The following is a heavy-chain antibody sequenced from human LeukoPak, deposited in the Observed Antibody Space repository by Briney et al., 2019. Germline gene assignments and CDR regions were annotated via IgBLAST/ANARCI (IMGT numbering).Heavy chain of an antibody. CDR2: ISSISSTI. Sequence: RGSLRLSCAASGFTLSDYYTSWIRQAPGKGLEWISSISSISSTIYYADSVKGGFTISRDNAKNSLYLQMNTLRADDTAVYYCARCGDGLPCDFDFWGQGTLVTVSS. CDR3: ARCGDGLPCDFDF. D-gene: IGHD3-10*01. V-gene: IGHV3-11*04. J-gene: IGHJ4*02. CDR1: GFTLSDYY.